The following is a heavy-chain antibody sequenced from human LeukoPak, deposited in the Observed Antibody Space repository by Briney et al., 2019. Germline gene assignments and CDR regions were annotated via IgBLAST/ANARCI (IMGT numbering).Heavy chain of an antibody. CDR2: IYTSGST. CDR3: ARGTYYYDSSIDY. J-gene: IGHJ4*02. Sequence: PSETLSLTCTVSGGSISSSSYYWSWIRQPAGKGLEWIGRIYTSGSTNYNPSLKSRVTISVDTSKNQFSLKLSSVTAADTAVYYCARGTYYYDSSIDYWGQGTLVTVSS. CDR1: GGSISSSSYY. V-gene: IGHV4-61*02. D-gene: IGHD3-22*01.